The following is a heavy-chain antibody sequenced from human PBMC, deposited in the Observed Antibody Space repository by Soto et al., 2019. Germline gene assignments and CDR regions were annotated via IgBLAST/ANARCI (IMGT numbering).Heavy chain of an antibody. J-gene: IGHJ5*02. D-gene: IGHD6-19*01. V-gene: IGHV4-61*01. CDR2: IYYSGST. CDR1: GGSVSSGSYY. CDR3: AIETQWLDHNWFYP. Sequence: SETLSLTCTVSGGSVSSGSYYWSWIRQPPGKGLEWIGYIYYSGSTNYNPSLKSRVTISVDTSKNQFSLKLSSVTAADTAVYYCAIETQWLDHNWFYPWGQRSLVTVSS.